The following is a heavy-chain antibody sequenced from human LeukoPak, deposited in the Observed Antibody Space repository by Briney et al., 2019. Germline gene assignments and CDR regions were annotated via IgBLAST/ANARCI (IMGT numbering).Heavy chain of an antibody. J-gene: IGHJ4*02. CDR3: ARGDCSSTSCYIDY. V-gene: IGHV1-69*05. CDR2: IIPIFGTA. D-gene: IGHD2-2*02. CDR1: GGTFSSYA. Sequence: SVKVSCKASGGTFSSYAISWVRQAPGQGLEWMGGIIPIFGTANYAQKFQGRVTITTDESTSTAYMEPSSLRSEDTAVYYCARGDCSSTSCYIDYWGQGTLVTVSS.